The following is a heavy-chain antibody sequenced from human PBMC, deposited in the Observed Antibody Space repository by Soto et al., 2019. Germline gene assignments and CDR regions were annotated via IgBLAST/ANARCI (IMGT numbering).Heavy chain of an antibody. CDR2: ISAYNGNT. D-gene: IGHD3-16*01. V-gene: IGHV1-18*01. CDR1: GYTFTSYG. J-gene: IGHJ4*02. CDR3: ARKDYPVDC. Sequence: QVQLVQSGAEVKKPGASVKVSCKASGYTFTSYGISWVRQAPGQGLEWMGWISAYNGNTNYAQKLQGRVTMTTDTSTSTASMERRSLRSDDTAVDSWARKDYPVDCWGQGTLVTVSS.